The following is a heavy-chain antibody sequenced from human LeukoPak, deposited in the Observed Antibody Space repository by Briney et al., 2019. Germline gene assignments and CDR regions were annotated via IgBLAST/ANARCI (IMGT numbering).Heavy chain of an antibody. CDR1: GGPFSGYY. CDR3: ARVERYYGSGSYLSN. Sequence: TSETLSLTCAVYGGPFSGYYWSWIRQPPGKGLEWIGEINHSGSTNYNPSLKSRVTISVDTSKNQFSLKLSSVTAADTAVYYCARVERYYGSGSYLSNWGQGTLVTVSS. V-gene: IGHV4-34*01. CDR2: INHSGST. D-gene: IGHD3-10*01. J-gene: IGHJ4*02.